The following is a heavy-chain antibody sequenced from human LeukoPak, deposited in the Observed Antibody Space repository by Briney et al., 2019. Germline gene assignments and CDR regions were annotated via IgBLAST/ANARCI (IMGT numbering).Heavy chain of an antibody. J-gene: IGHJ4*02. D-gene: IGHD6-19*01. CDR1: GGSITSRDHY. CDR3: ARQVSGLSLYYFDY. Sequence: SETLSLTCTVSGGSITSRDHYWGWIRQPPGKRLQWIGSIYFSGNTDHNSSLKSRVTISVDTSRNQFSLKLRSLTAADTAVYYCARQVSGLSLYYFDYWGQGTLITVSS. CDR2: IYFSGNT. V-gene: IGHV4-39*01.